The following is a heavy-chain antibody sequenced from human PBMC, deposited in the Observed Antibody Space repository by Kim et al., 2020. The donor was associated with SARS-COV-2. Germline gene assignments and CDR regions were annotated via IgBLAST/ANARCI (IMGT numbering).Heavy chain of an antibody. V-gene: IGHV3-30*18. Sequence: GGSLRLSCAASGFTFSSYGMHWVRQDPGKGLEWVAVISYDGSNKYYADSVKGRFTISRDNSKNTLYLQMNSLRDEDTAVYYCAKAEAYDYWGQGTLVTVS. CDR3: AKAEAYDY. CDR2: ISYDGSNK. J-gene: IGHJ4*02. CDR1: GFTFSSYG.